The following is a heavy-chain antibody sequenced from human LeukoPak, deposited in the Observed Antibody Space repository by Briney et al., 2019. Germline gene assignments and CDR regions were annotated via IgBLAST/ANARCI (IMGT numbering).Heavy chain of an antibody. CDR1: GFTFSSYA. Sequence: GGSLRLSCAASGFTFSSYAMHWVRQAPGKGLEWVAVISYDGSNKYYADSVKGRFTISRDNSKNTLYLQMNSLRAEDAAVYYCARDLTEGYYFDYWGQGTLVTVSS. CDR2: ISYDGSNK. V-gene: IGHV3-30-3*01. J-gene: IGHJ4*02. CDR3: ARDLTEGYYFDY.